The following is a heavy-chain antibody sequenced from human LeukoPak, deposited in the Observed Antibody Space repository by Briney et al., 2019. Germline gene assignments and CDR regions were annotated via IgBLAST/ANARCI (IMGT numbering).Heavy chain of an antibody. CDR2: ISSSGSTI. J-gene: IGHJ6*04. Sequence: GGSLRLSCAASGFTFSSYSMNWVREAPGKGLEWVSYISSSGSTIYYADSVKGRFTISRDNAKNSLYLQMNSLRAEDTAVYYCAELGITMIGGVWGKGTTVTISS. V-gene: IGHV3-48*04. CDR1: GFTFSSYS. CDR3: AELGITMIGGV. D-gene: IGHD3-10*02.